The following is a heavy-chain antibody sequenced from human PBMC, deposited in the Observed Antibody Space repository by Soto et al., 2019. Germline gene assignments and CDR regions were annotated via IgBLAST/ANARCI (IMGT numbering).Heavy chain of an antibody. Sequence: GGSLRLSCVASGFTFSSFWMSWVRQTPGKGPEWVANIKRDGGEKYYVDSVKGRFTISRDNTKDSVYLQMNNLRVEDTAVYYCARDRGDDCWTGYYTYFFDYWGQGTLVTVSS. V-gene: IGHV3-7*01. J-gene: IGHJ4*02. CDR2: IKRDGGEK. CDR3: ARDRGDDCWTGYYTYFFDY. CDR1: GFTFSSFW. D-gene: IGHD3-3*01.